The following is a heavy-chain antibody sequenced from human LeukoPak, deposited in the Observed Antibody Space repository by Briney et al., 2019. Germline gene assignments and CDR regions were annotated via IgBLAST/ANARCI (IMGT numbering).Heavy chain of an antibody. Sequence: GSLRLSCTASGFTFGDYAMSWFRQAPGKGLEWVGFIRSKAYGGTTEYAASVKGRFTISRDDSKSIAYLQMNSLKTEDTAVYYCTRDCSSTSCYTPVDYYYGMDVWGQGTTVTVSS. V-gene: IGHV3-49*03. D-gene: IGHD2-2*02. CDR2: IRSKAYGGTT. CDR3: TRDCSSTSCYTPVDYYYGMDV. J-gene: IGHJ6*02. CDR1: GFTFGDYA.